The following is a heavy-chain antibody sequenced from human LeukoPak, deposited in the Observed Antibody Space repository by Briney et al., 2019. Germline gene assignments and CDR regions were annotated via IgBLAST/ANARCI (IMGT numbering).Heavy chain of an antibody. CDR1: GYTFTGYY. D-gene: IGHD1-26*01. V-gene: IGHV1-2*06. CDR2: INPNSGGT. CDR3: ARDWYGSGSLWGGRDY. Sequence: ASVKVSCKASGYTFTGYYIHWVRQAPGQGLEWMGRINPNSGGTNYAQKFQGRVTMTRDTSISTAYMELSRLRSDDTAVFYCARDWYGSGSLWGGRDYWGQGTLVTVSS. J-gene: IGHJ4*02.